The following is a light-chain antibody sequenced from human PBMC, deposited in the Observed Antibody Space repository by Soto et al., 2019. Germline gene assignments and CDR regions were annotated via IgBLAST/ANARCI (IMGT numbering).Light chain of an antibody. Sequence: ETVLTQSPPALSLSPGESATLSCRASHSVGNYLAWYQHKPGQAPRLLIYDASNRATGVPARFSGSGSGTDFTLSISSLEPEDFAVYYCQQRFGWPPGGTFGGGTKVESK. CDR1: HSVGNY. V-gene: IGKV3-11*01. CDR2: DAS. J-gene: IGKJ4*01. CDR3: QQRFGWPPGGT.